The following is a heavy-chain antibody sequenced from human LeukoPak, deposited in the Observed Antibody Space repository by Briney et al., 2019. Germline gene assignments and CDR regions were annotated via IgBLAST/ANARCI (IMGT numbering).Heavy chain of an antibody. CDR3: ARLTYYYDSSRSFDY. Sequence: ASVKVSCKASGYTFTVYYMHWVRQAPGQGLEWMGWINPNSGGTNYAQKFQGRVTMTRDTSISTAYMELSRLRSDDTAVYYCARLTYYYDSSRSFDYWGQGTLVTVSS. J-gene: IGHJ4*02. V-gene: IGHV1-2*02. CDR2: INPNSGGT. CDR1: GYTFTVYY. D-gene: IGHD3-22*01.